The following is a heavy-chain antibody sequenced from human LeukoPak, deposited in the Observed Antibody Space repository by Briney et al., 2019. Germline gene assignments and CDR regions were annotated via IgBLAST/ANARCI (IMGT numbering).Heavy chain of an antibody. Sequence: GGSLRLSCAASGFTFSSYGMSWVRQAPGKGLEWVSAISGSGGSTYYADSVKGRFTISRDNSKNTLYLQMNSLRAEDTAVYYCARGGLGDSSGYAGYWGQGTLVTVSS. D-gene: IGHD3-22*01. CDR1: GFTFSSYG. CDR2: ISGSGGST. V-gene: IGHV3-23*01. J-gene: IGHJ4*02. CDR3: ARGGLGDSSGYAGY.